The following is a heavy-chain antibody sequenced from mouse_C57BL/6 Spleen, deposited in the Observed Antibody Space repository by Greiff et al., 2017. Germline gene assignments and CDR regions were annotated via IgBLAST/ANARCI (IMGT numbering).Heavy chain of an antibody. CDR1: GFTFSDYY. CDR2: INYDGSST. J-gene: IGHJ3*01. Sequence: EVQVVESEGGLVQPGSSMKLSCTASGFTFSDYYMAWVRQVPEKGLEWVANINYDGSSTYYLDSLKSRFIISRDNAKNILYLQMSSLKSEDTATYYCARVTEGFAYWGQGTLVTVSA. V-gene: IGHV5-16*01. CDR3: ARVTEGFAY.